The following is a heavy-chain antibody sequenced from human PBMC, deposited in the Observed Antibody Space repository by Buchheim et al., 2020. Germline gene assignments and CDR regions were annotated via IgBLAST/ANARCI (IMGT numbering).Heavy chain of an antibody. V-gene: IGHV4-34*01. CDR2: INHSGST. CDR1: GGSFSGYY. CDR3: ARGLNPPRPIAAAVAWFRRRGEKPYYGMDV. Sequence: QVQLQQWGAGLLKPSETLSLTCAVYGGSFSGYYWSWIRQPPGKGLEWIGEINHSGSTNYNPSLKSRVTISVDTSKNQFSLKLSSVTAADTAVYYCARGLNPPRPIAAAVAWFRRRGEKPYYGMDVWGQGTT. D-gene: IGHD6-13*01. J-gene: IGHJ6*02.